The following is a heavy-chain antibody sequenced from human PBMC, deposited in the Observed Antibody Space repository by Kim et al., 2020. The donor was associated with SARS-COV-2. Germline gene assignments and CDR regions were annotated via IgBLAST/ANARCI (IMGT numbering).Heavy chain of an antibody. D-gene: IGHD6-19*01. V-gene: IGHV3-7*01. CDR3: ARDLEQWLVPPRGFDY. CDR2: IKHDGSEK. Sequence: GGSLRLSCAASGFSFSSYWMSWVRQAPGKGLEWVANIKHDGSEKYYVDSVKGRFTISRDNAKNSLYLQMNSLRAEDTAVYYCARDLEQWLVPPRGFDYWGQGTLVTVSS. CDR1: GFSFSSYW. J-gene: IGHJ4*02.